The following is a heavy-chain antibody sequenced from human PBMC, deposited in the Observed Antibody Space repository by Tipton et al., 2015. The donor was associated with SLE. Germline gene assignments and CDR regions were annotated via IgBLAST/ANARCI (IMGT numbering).Heavy chain of an antibody. V-gene: IGHV4-59*12. CDR3: VRGEWFGELSFNP. Sequence: TLSLTCTVSGASIRDYQWNWIRQSPGQGLEWIGYVFDSGSTSYNPSLRSRLSMSIDTSNNEASLKLTSVTAADTAVYYCVRGEWFGELSFNPWGQGTLVTVSS. D-gene: IGHD3-10*01. J-gene: IGHJ5*02. CDR2: VFDSGST. CDR1: GASIRDYQ.